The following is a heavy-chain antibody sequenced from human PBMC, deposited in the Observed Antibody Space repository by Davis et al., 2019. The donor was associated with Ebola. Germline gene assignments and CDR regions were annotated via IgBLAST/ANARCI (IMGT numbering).Heavy chain of an antibody. D-gene: IGHD2-15*01. J-gene: IGHJ4*02. CDR2: INAGNGNM. CDR1: GYTFTDFD. V-gene: IGHV1-3*01. Sequence: AASVKVSCKASGYTFTDFDMHWVRQAPGQGLEWMGWINAGNGNMRYSQKFQGRVTITRDTSASTAYMELSSLRSEDTAVYYCARGYGVAADWGQGTLVTVSS. CDR3: ARGYGVAAD.